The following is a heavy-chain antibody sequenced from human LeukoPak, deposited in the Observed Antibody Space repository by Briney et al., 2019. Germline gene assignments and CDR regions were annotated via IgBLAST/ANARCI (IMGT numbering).Heavy chain of an antibody. V-gene: IGHV4-59*01. CDR1: GGSISTYY. J-gene: IGHJ3*02. D-gene: IGHD1-26*01. Sequence: SQTLSLTCTVSGGSISTYYWSWIRQPPGKGLEWSAYIDYSASTNYNPSLKSRVTISVDASKNQFSLKLSSVTAADTAVYYCARDSRRELLHAFDIWGQGTMVTVSS. CDR2: IDYSAST. CDR3: ARDSRRELLHAFDI.